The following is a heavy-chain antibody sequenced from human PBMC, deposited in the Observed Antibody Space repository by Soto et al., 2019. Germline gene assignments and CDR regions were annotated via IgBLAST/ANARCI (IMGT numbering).Heavy chain of an antibody. D-gene: IGHD4-17*01. J-gene: IGHJ6*02. CDR1: GGSISSSTYY. Sequence: QVQLQESGPGLVKPSETLSLTCTVSGGSISSSTYYWGWIRQPPGKGREWISFIYYSGSAYYNPPLKSRVTISLDTSKNQFSLKLTSVTAADTAVFYCARHGVDYGDYASYYYYGMDVWGRGTTVTVSS. CDR2: IYYSGSA. CDR3: ARHGVDYGDYASYYYYGMDV. V-gene: IGHV4-39*01.